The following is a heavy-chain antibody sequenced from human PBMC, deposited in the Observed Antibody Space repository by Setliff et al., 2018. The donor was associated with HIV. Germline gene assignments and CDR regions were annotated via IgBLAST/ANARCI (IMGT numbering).Heavy chain of an antibody. CDR1: GGSISSGSYY. CDR2: IYTSGST. V-gene: IGHV4-61*02. J-gene: IGHJ4*02. D-gene: IGHD1-26*01. Sequence: PSEILSLTCTVSGGSISSGSYYWSWIRQPAGKGLEWIGRIYTSGSTNYNPSLKSRVTISVDTSKNQFSLKLSSVTAADTAVYYCARGGSGSPFDYWGQGTLITVSS. CDR3: ARGGSGSPFDY.